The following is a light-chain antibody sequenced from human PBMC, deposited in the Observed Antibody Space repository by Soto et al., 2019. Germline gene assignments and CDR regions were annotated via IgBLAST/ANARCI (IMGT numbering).Light chain of an antibody. Sequence: EIVMTQSPATLSVSPGERATLSCRTSQSVSSSLAWYQQKPGQAPSLLIYGASTRATGIPARFSGSGSGTEFTLTISSLQSEDCAVYYCQQYNNWPPWTFGQGTKVDIK. CDR1: QSVSSS. CDR3: QQYNNWPPWT. J-gene: IGKJ1*01. CDR2: GAS. V-gene: IGKV3-15*01.